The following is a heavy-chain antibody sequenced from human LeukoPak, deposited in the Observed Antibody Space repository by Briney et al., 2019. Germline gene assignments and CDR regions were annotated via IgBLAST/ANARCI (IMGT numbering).Heavy chain of an antibody. CDR3: ARDQQYYDSSGPFDY. CDR2: IYTSGST. D-gene: IGHD3-22*01. Sequence: PSETLSLTCTVSGGSISSYYRSWIRQPAGKGLEWIGRIYTSGSTNYNPSLKSRVTMSVDTSKNQFSLKLSSVTAADTAVYYCARDQQYYDSSGPFDYWGQGTLVTVSS. J-gene: IGHJ4*02. V-gene: IGHV4-4*07. CDR1: GGSISSYY.